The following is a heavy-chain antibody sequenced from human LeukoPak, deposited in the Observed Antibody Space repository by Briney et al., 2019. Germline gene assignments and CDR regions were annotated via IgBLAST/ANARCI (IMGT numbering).Heavy chain of an antibody. CDR2: IYYSGTT. CDR1: GGSISNTSYY. V-gene: IGHV4-39*07. Sequence: SETLSLTCTVSGGSISNTSYYWGWIRQPPGKGLEWIGSIYYSGTTYYNPSLKSRVTISVDTSKNQFSLKLSSVTAADTAFYYCAREMLNGSGYFDYWGQGTLVTVSS. D-gene: IGHD3-3*01. J-gene: IGHJ4*02. CDR3: AREMLNGSGYFDY.